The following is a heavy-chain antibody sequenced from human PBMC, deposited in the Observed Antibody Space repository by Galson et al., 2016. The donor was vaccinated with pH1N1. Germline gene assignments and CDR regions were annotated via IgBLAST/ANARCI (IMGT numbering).Heavy chain of an antibody. Sequence: VSCKASGYTFTHYAVNWVRQAPGQGLEWMGWINTDTGNPTHAQDFTGRFVFSLDTSVNTTYLQINSLKVEDTAVYYCGREGLSGVATDFWGQGTLVTVSS. CDR3: GREGLSGVATDF. V-gene: IGHV7-4-1*02. CDR1: GYTFTHYA. J-gene: IGHJ4*02. CDR2: INTDTGNP. D-gene: IGHD3-3*01.